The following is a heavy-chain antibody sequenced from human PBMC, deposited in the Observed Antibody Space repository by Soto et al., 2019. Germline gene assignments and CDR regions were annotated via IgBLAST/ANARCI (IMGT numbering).Heavy chain of an antibody. CDR2: IYYSGST. V-gene: IGHV4-59*01. Sequence: SETLSLTCTVSGGSISSYYWSWIRQPPGKGLEWIGYIYYSGSTNYNPSLKSRVTISVDTSKNQFSLKLSSVTAADMAVYYCARVWGSSSWSPFDYWGQGTLVTVSS. CDR3: ARVWGSSSWSPFDY. J-gene: IGHJ4*02. D-gene: IGHD6-13*01. CDR1: GGSISSYY.